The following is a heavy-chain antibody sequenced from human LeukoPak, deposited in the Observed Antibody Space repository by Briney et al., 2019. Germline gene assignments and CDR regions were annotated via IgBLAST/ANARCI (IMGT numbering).Heavy chain of an antibody. V-gene: IGHV1-69*05. CDR3: ARENVEMATIFFDY. J-gene: IGHJ4*02. D-gene: IGHD5-24*01. CDR2: IIPIFGTA. Sequence: SVKVSCKASGGTFSSYAISWVRQAPGQGLEWMGGIIPIFGTANYAQKFQGRVTITTDESTSTAYLELSSLRSEDTAVYYCARENVEMATIFFDYWGQGTLVTVSS. CDR1: GGTFSSYA.